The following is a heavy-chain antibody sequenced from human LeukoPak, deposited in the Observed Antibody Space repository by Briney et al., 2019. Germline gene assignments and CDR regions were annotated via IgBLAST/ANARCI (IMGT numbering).Heavy chain of an antibody. CDR1: GFTFSSYA. Sequence: PGGSLRLSCAASGFTFSSYAMHWVRQAPGKGLEYVSAISSNGGSTYYANSVKGRFTISRDNSKNTLYLQMGSLRAEDMAVYYCARGGGHYYGSGSSRYYYYMDVGGKGTTVTVSS. CDR2: ISSNGGST. D-gene: IGHD3-10*01. J-gene: IGHJ6*03. CDR3: ARGGGHYYGSGSSRYYYYMDV. V-gene: IGHV3-64*01.